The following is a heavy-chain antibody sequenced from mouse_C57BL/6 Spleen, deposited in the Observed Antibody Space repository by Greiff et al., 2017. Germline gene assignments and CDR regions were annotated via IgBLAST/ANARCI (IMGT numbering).Heavy chain of an antibody. J-gene: IGHJ2*01. CDR3: AKGGYYFDY. CDR2: VHPYNDDT. CDR1: GYTFTTYP. V-gene: IGHV1-47*01. Sequence: VQLLESGAELVKPGASVKMSCKASGYTFTTYPIEWVKQNPGRSLEWIGNVHPYNDDTKYNEKFKGKATLTVDKSSSTVYFELSRLTSEDSAVNCCAKGGYYFDYWGQGTTLTVSS.